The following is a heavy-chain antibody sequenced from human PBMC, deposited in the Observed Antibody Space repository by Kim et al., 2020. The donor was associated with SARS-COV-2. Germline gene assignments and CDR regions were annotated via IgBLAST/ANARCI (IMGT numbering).Heavy chain of an antibody. V-gene: IGHV3-23*03. J-gene: IGHJ4*02. CDR1: GFSFSSYA. CDR2: IYSGGSST. D-gene: IGHD4-4*01. Sequence: GGSLRLSCAASGFSFSSYAMSWVRQAPGKGLEWVSGIYSGGSSTYYADSVKGRFTISRDNSKNTLYLQMNSLRAEDTAVYYCAKDQGQSYFDYWGQGTLVTVSS. CDR3: AKDQGQSYFDY.